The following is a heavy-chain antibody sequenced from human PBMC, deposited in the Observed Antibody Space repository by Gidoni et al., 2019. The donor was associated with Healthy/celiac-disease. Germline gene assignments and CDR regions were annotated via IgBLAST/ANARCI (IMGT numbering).Heavy chain of an antibody. CDR1: GGSISSSSSY. V-gene: IGHV4-39*01. J-gene: IGHJ4*02. D-gene: IGHD3-22*01. Sequence: LQLQESGPGLVKPSETLSLTCTVSGGSISSSSSYWGWIRQPPGKGLDWIGSIYYSGGTYSNPSLKSRVTISVDTSKNQFSLKLSSVTAADTAVYYCARHWPTYYYDSSGYYDGGGLDYWGQGTLVTVSS. CDR2: IYYSGGT. CDR3: ARHWPTYYYDSSGYYDGGGLDY.